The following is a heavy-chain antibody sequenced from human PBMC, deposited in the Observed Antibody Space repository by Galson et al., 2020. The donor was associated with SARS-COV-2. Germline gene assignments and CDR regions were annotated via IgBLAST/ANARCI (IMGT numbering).Heavy chain of an antibody. V-gene: IGHV4-34*01. J-gene: IGHJ6*03. Sequence: TLSLTCAVYGGSFKNYYWPWIRQSPGKGLQWIGEINHRGSTNYDPSLQGRVAMSVDTSKNQFSLRLSSVTAADPAVYYCVRGAEERRIIVVVPYYYTYMDVWGGGTAVTVS. D-gene: IGHD2-2*01. CDR2: INHRGST. CDR3: VRGAEERRIIVVVPYYYTYMDV. CDR1: GGSFKNYY.